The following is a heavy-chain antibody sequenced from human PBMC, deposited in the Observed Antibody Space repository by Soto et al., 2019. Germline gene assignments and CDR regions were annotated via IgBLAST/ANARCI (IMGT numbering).Heavy chain of an antibody. J-gene: IGHJ6*02. V-gene: IGHV3-33*01. CDR2: IWYDGSNK. CDR3: AREGHEGELLYHYYYGMDV. Sequence: GGSLRLSCVASGFTFRSYGMHWVRQAPGKGLEWVAVIWYDGSNKYYGDSVKGRFTISRDNSKNTLYPQMNSLRAEDTAVYYWAREGHEGELLYHYYYGMDVWGQGTTVTVSS. D-gene: IGHD1-26*01. CDR1: GFTFRSYG.